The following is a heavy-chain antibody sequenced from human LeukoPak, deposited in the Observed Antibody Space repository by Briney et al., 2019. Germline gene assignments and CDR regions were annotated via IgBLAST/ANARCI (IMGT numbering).Heavy chain of an antibody. Sequence: GGSLRLSRAAPGLTFNNYWITWVCQAPGKGLEWVANIKQDASEKYYVDSVKGRFTISRDNAKNSLYLQMNSLRVEDTAVYYCARDLSTGWYKGIDYWGQGTLVTVSS. V-gene: IGHV3-7*03. D-gene: IGHD6-19*01. CDR1: GLTFNNYW. CDR2: IKQDASEK. J-gene: IGHJ4*02. CDR3: ARDLSTGWYKGIDY.